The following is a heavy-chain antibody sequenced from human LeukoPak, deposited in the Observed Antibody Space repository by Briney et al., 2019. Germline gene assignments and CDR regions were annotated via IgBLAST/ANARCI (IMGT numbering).Heavy chain of an antibody. D-gene: IGHD3-16*02. CDR1: GFTFSSYA. V-gene: IGHV3-30*04. CDR3: TTEGARTGSYRPYDH. CDR2: ISYDGSNK. Sequence: GGSLRLSCAASGFTFSSYAMHWVRQAPGKGLEWVAVISYDGSNKYYADSVKGRFTISRDNSKNTPYLQMNSLKTEDTAVYYCTTEGARTGSYRPYDHWGQGTLVTVSS. J-gene: IGHJ4*02.